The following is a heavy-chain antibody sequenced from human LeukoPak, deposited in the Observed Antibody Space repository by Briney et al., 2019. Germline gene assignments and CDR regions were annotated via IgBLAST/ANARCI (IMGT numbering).Heavy chain of an antibody. CDR2: IASSGRNT. V-gene: IGHV3-23*01. CDR1: RFTFSNYE. CDR3: AKDIQLSA. D-gene: IGHD5-24*01. Sequence: AGGSLRLSCAASRFTFSNYEMNWVRQAPGKGLEWVSLIASSGRNTYYTDSVRGRFTISRDNSKKTLSLQMNSLRVEDTAIYYCAKDIQLSAWGLGTMVTVSS. J-gene: IGHJ3*01.